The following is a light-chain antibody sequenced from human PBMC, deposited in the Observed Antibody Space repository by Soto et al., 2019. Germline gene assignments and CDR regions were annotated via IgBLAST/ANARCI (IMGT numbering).Light chain of an antibody. Sequence: DIQMTQSPSTLSASVGDRVTITCRASQSISSWLAWYQQKPGKAPKLLLYKASSLESGVPSRFSGSGSGTEFTLTISSLEPDDVATYDCQQYNSYSWTFGQGTKVDIK. CDR2: KAS. CDR1: QSISSW. V-gene: IGKV1-5*03. CDR3: QQYNSYSWT. J-gene: IGKJ1*01.